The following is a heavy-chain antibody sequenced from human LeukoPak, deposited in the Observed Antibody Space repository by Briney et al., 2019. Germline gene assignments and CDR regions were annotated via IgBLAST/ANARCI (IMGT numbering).Heavy chain of an antibody. CDR1: GFSLSTTGVG. J-gene: IGHJ4*02. D-gene: IGHD3-10*01. Sequence: SGPTLVKPTQTLTLTCTFSGFSLSTTGVGVGWIRQPRGKALEWLAITFWNDDKSYSPSLKSRLTITKDTSKNQVVLTMTNMDPVDTATYYCARIVVRGVNDYWGQGTLVTVSS. CDR3: ARIVVRGVNDY. CDR2: TFWNDDK. V-gene: IGHV2-5*01.